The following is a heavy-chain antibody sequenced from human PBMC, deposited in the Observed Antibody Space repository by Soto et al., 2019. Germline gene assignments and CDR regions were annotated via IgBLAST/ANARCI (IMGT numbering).Heavy chain of an antibody. CDR2: IFYIGST. V-gene: IGHV4-39*01. CDR3: ARYRAVATQYQYFFDY. D-gene: IGHD5-12*01. Sequence: PSETLSLTCTASGGSISSSDYFWGWIRQPPGKALEWIGNIFYIGSTYYNPSLKSRVTISVDTSKSQFSLQLSSVTAADTAVYYCARYRAVATQYQYFFDYWGLGTLVTVSS. CDR1: GGSISSSDYF. J-gene: IGHJ4*02.